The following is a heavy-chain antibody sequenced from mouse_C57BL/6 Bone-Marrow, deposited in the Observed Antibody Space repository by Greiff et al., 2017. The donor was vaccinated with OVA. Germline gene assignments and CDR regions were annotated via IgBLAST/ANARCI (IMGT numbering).Heavy chain of an antibody. D-gene: IGHD2-12*01. CDR3: TRLRRDYYAMDY. Sequence: EVKVEESGEGLVKPGGSLKLSCAASGFTFSSYAMSWVRQTPEKRLEWVAYISSGGDYIYYADTVKGRFTISRDNARNTLYLQMSSLKSEDTAMYYCTRLRRDYYAMDYWGQGTSVTVSS. CDR2: ISSGGDYI. V-gene: IGHV5-9-1*02. J-gene: IGHJ4*01. CDR1: GFTFSSYA.